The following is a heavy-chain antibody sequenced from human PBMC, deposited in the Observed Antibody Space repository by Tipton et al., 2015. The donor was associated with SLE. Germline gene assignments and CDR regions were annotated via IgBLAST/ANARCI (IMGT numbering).Heavy chain of an antibody. CDR1: GGSISSYY. J-gene: IGHJ3*02. Sequence: TLSLTCTVSGGSISSYYWSWIRQPPGKGLEWIGYIYYSGSTNYNPSLKSRVTISVDTSKNQFSLKLSSVTAADTAVYYCARMYYYDSSGYYYVGGDAFDIWGQGTMVTVSS. CDR2: IYYSGST. D-gene: IGHD3-22*01. CDR3: ARMYYYDSSGYYYVGGDAFDI. V-gene: IGHV4-59*07.